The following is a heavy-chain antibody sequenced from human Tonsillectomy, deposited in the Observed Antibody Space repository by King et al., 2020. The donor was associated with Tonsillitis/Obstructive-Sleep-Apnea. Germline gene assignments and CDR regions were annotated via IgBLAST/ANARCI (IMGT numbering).Heavy chain of an antibody. Sequence: QLQESGPGLVKPSETLSLTCTVSGGSISSYYWNWIRQPPGKGLEWIGFISFTGSTNYNPSLQSRVTISVDTSKNQFSLKLSSVTAADTAVYYCAREPNDLSAFDICGQGTMVTVS. V-gene: IGHV4-59*01. CDR2: ISFTGST. CDR1: GGSISSYY. CDR3: AREPNDLSAFDI. J-gene: IGHJ3*02. D-gene: IGHD1-1*01.